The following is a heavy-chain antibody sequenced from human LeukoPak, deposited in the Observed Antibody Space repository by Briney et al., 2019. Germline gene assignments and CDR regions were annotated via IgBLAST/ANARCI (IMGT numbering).Heavy chain of an antibody. Sequence: GGAQRLPCGASGFGFSNYGMHWVRQAPGKGLEWVAVIWYDGNNKYYADFVRGRFTISRDNSKNTLYLQMNSLRAEDTAVYYCARDGNSGYDYPIFDYWGQGTLVTVSS. J-gene: IGHJ4*02. CDR1: GFGFSNYG. CDR2: IWYDGNNK. D-gene: IGHD5-12*01. V-gene: IGHV3-33*01. CDR3: ARDGNSGYDYPIFDY.